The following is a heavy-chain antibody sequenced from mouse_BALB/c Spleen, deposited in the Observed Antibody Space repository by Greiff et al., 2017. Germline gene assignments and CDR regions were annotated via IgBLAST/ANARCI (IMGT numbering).Heavy chain of an antibody. CDR2: ISTYYGDA. Sequence: VQLKESGAELVRPGVSVKISCKGSGYTFTDYAMHWVKQSHAKSLEWIGVISTYYGDASYNQKFKGKATMTVDKSSSTAYMELARLTSEDSAIYYCARSGLMDYWGQGTSVTVSS. CDR3: ARSGLMDY. D-gene: IGHD3-1*01. J-gene: IGHJ4*01. CDR1: GYTFTDYA. V-gene: IGHV1S137*01.